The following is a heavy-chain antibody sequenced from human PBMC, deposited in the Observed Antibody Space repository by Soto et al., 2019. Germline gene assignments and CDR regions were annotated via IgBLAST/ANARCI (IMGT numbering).Heavy chain of an antibody. CDR2: ISVSDAFI. V-gene: IGHV3-23*01. CDR3: AGGSGYYYTDAFDI. Sequence: GGSLRLSCAASGFNVGAFAVNWVRQAPGKGLEWVSGISVSDAFIYYADSVRGRFSISRDASENILYLQMNSLRVEDTAVYYCAGGSGYYYTDAFDIWGQGTMVTVS. D-gene: IGHD3-22*01. CDR1: GFNVGAFA. J-gene: IGHJ3*02.